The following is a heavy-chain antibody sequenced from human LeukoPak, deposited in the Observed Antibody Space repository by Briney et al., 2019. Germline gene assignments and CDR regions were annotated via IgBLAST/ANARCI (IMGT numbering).Heavy chain of an antibody. CDR2: ISSSSSYI. V-gene: IGHV3-21*01. J-gene: IGHJ6*03. D-gene: IGHD1-1*01. CDR1: GFTFSSYS. Sequence: GGSLRLSCAASGFTFSSYSMNWVRQAPGKGLEWVSSISSSSSYIYYADSVKGRFTISRDNAKNSLCLQMNSLRAEDTAVYYCARAVRTNYYMDVWGKGTTVTVSS. CDR3: ARAVRTNYYMDV.